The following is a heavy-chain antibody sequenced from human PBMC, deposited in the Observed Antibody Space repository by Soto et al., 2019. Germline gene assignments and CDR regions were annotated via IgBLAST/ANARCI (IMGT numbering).Heavy chain of an antibody. D-gene: IGHD1-26*01. J-gene: IGHJ4*02. CDR3: VWQSDFIGAWH. CDR1: GVTFTDAW. V-gene: IGHV3-15*07. CDR2: IKSKGSGGTT. Sequence: DVQLVESGGGLVKPGGSLRLSCTLSGVTFTDAWMNWVRQAPGKGLEWVGRIKSKGSGGTTDYAAPAKGRFTISRDDSKNTLFLQMDSLQIGDTAVYFCVWQSDFIGAWHWGQGTLVTVSS.